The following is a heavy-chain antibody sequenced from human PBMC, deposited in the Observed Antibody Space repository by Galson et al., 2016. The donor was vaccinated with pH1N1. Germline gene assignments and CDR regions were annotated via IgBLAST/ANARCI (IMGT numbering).Heavy chain of an antibody. CDR3: ARDRSPARLYY. Sequence: LSLTCTVSGTSISSGSYYWSWIRQPAGKGLEWIGHIHTSGSTNYSPSLKSRVTISVDTSKNQFSLKVSSVTAADTAVYYCARDRSPARLYYWGQGTLVTVSS. J-gene: IGHJ4*02. CDR1: GTSISSGSYY. D-gene: IGHD2-2*01. V-gene: IGHV4-61*09. CDR2: IHTSGST.